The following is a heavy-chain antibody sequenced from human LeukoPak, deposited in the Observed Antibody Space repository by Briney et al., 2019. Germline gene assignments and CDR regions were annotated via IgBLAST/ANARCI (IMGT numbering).Heavy chain of an antibody. CDR2: VYYSGST. CDR3: ARAYGDYQLDY. Sequence: PSETLSLTCTVSGGSIGTYYWSWIRQPLGKGLEWIGYVYYSGSTNYNPSLKSRVTISVDTSKNQFSLKLTSVTAADAAVYYCARAYGDYQLDYWGQGTLVTVSS. J-gene: IGHJ4*02. CDR1: GGSIGTYY. D-gene: IGHD4-17*01. V-gene: IGHV4-59*08.